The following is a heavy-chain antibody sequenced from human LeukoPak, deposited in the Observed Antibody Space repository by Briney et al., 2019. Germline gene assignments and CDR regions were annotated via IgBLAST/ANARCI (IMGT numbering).Heavy chain of an antibody. J-gene: IGHJ3*02. D-gene: IGHD5-24*01. CDR3: ARIRGGYNDAYDI. CDR2: INPDGGNT. V-gene: IGHV1-46*01. Sequence: ASVKVSCKASGYTFTNSYIHWVRQAPGQVLEWMGLINPDGGNTNYAQNFQGRVTLTRDTSTSTVYMELSSLRSEDTAIYYCARIRGGYNDAYDIWGQGTVVTVPS. CDR1: GYTFTNSY.